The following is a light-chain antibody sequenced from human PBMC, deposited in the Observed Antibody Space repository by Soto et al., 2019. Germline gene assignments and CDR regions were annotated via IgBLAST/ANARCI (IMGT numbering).Light chain of an antibody. J-gene: IGKJ1*01. Sequence: EIVMTQSPATLSLSPGERATLSCRASQSVGKYLVWYQQKPGQAPRLLIYDASNRANGIPARFSGSGSGTDFTLTISSLEPEDFAVYDCQQRGNRPPWTFGQGTKVDIK. CDR1: QSVGKY. CDR3: QQRGNRPPWT. CDR2: DAS. V-gene: IGKV3-11*01.